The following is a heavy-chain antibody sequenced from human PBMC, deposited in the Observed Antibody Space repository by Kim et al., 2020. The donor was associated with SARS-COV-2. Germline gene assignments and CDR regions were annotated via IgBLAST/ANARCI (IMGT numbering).Heavy chain of an antibody. J-gene: IGHJ4*02. V-gene: IGHV3-9*01. CDR3: ASRPYCSGGSCYGRPFDY. Sequence: KARFTNSRDNAKNSLYLQMNCLRAEDTALYYCASRPYCSGGSCYGRPFDYWGQGTLVTVSS. D-gene: IGHD2-15*01.